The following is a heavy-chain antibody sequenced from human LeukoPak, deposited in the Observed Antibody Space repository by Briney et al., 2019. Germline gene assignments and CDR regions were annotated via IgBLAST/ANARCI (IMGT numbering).Heavy chain of an antibody. Sequence: PSDTLSLTCTVSVRFIRSGGYHCSWIRQHPGKVLELIGYIYYSRSTYYNPSLQSRVTMSVDKSTNQFFMNLSSVTAADTAVYYCARGSYGDCPLGYWGQGTLVTVSS. CDR2: IYYSRST. D-gene: IGHD4-17*01. CDR1: VRFIRSGGYH. CDR3: ARGSYGDCPLGY. V-gene: IGHV4-31*03. J-gene: IGHJ4*02.